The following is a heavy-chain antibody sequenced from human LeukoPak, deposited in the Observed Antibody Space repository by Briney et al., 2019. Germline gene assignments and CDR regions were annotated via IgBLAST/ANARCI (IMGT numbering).Heavy chain of an antibody. Sequence: GGSLRLSCAASGFSLSSQWMSWVRQAPGKGPEWVANIKEDGSQKSYVDSVKGPFTLSRDNAKTSLYLQMNSMRAEHTPVYYCARAFSWGQGTLVTVSS. CDR2: IKEDGSQK. J-gene: IGHJ5*02. CDR3: ARAFS. D-gene: IGHD3-16*01. CDR1: GFSLSSQW. V-gene: IGHV3-7*01.